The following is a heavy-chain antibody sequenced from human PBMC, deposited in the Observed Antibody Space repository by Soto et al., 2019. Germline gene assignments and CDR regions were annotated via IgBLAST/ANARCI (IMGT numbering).Heavy chain of an antibody. V-gene: IGHV4-59*12. J-gene: IGHJ4*02. CDR1: GHSIGNSY. D-gene: IGHD1-26*01. CDR3: ARVFSGSYSDY. Sequence: SETLSLTCTVCGHSIGNSYRRRIRQSPGKGLEWIGYIYYSGSSNYNPSLKSRVSISVDTSKNQFSLKLSSVTAADTAVYYCARVFSGSYSDYWGQGTLVTVS. CDR2: IYYSGSS.